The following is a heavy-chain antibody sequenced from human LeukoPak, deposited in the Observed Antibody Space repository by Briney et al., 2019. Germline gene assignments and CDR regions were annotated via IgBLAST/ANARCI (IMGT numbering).Heavy chain of an antibody. D-gene: IGHD1-14*01. CDR3: ARDGLTTHYYMDV. CDR2: IKEDGSEK. CDR1: GVTFSSYW. V-gene: IGHV3-7*01. Sequence: GGSLRLSCAASGVTFSSYWMSWVRQAPGKGLEWVANIKEDGSEKYYVDSVKGRFTISRDNAKNSLYLQMNSLRAEDTAVYYCARDGLTTHYYMDVWGRGTTVTVSS. J-gene: IGHJ6*03.